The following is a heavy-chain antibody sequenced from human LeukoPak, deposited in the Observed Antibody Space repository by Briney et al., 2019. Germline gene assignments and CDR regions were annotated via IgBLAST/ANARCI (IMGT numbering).Heavy chain of an antibody. CDR1: GDSTRTFSDY. J-gene: IGHJ4*02. CDR3: ARGRLRTASDS. CDR2: IHSSGST. V-gene: IGHV4-39*01. D-gene: IGHD5-12*01. Sequence: ETLSLTCTVSGDSTRTFSDYWGWIRQSPGTVLEYIGTIHSSGSTHYNPSLKSRVTISVDTSKNQLSLRLSSVTATDTAVYYCARGRLRTASDSWGQGTLVTVSS.